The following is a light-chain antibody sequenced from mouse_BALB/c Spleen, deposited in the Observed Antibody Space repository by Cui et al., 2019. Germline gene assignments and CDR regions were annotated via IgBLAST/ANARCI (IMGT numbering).Light chain of an antibody. J-gene: IGKJ1*01. CDR1: SSVSY. Sequence: QIVLTQSPAIMSASPGEKVTMTCSASSSVSYMYWYQQKPGSSTRLLIYDTSNLASGVPVRFSGSGSGTSYSLTISRMEAEDAATYYCQQWSTWTFGGGTKLEIK. V-gene: IGKV4-55*01. CDR2: DTS. CDR3: QQWSTWT.